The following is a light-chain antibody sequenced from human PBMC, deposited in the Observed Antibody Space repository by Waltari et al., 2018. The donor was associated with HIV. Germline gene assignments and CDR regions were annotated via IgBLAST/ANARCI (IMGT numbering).Light chain of an antibody. V-gene: IGKV1-39*01. J-gene: IGKJ4*01. Sequence: DIQMTQSQSSLSASVGDRVTITCRASQTINTYLNWYQQKPGKAPKLLIYGASSLQSGVPSRFRGSGSGTDFTLIISSLQPEDFATYFCQQTYSTPLTFGGGSKVKIK. CDR2: GAS. CDR3: QQTYSTPLT. CDR1: QTINTY.